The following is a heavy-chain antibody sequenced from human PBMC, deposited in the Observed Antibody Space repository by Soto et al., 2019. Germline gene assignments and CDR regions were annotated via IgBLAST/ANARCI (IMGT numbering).Heavy chain of an antibody. D-gene: IGHD3-10*01. J-gene: IGHJ4*02. CDR1: GFSFSDYA. CDR3: AKDLRYGSGSSYPPFDY. CDR2: ISNGGGST. V-gene: IGHV3-23*01. Sequence: EVQLLESGGGLVQPGGSLRLSCAASGFSFSDYAMSWVRRAPGKGLEWVSVISNGGGSTSYADSVKGRFTISRDNSKNTLSLQMNSLRRDDTAVYCCAKDLRYGSGSSYPPFDYWGQGTLVIVSS.